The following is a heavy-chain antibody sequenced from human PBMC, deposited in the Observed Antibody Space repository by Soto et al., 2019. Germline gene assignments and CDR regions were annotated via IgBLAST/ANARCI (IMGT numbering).Heavy chain of an antibody. D-gene: IGHD1-1*01. CDR1: GGPFNDHY. Sequence: PSETLSLTCSVSGGPFNDHYWSLIRQPPGKGLQWIGYIYYTGTTNYNPSLKSRVTMSVDTSKNQFALQMSSVTAADTAVYYCARVGGNRGYTSNYLDHWGQGTLVTVSS. CDR3: ARVGGNRGYTSNYLDH. CDR2: IYYTGTT. V-gene: IGHV4-59*11. J-gene: IGHJ4*02.